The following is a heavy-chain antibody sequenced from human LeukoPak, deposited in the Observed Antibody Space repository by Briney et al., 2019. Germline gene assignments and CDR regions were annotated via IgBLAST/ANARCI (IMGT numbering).Heavy chain of an antibody. V-gene: IGHV3-30*04. CDR3: ARDGDCSGGSCYYDSSGYYPGY. CDR1: GFTFSSYA. D-gene: IGHD3-22*01. Sequence: GGSLRFSCAASGFTFSSYAMHWVRQAPGKGLEWVAVISYDGSNKYYADSVNGRFTISRANSKNTLYLQMNSLRAEETAVYSCARDGDCSGGSCYYDSSGYYPGYWGQGTLVTVSS. CDR2: ISYDGSNK. J-gene: IGHJ4*02.